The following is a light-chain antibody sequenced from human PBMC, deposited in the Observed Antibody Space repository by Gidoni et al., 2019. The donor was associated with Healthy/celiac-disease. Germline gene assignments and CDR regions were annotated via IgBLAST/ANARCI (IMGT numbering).Light chain of an antibody. Sequence: DIQLTQSPSFLSASVGDRVTITCRASQGISSYLAWYQQKPGKAPKLLIYAASTLQSGVPSSFSGSGSGIEFTLTISSLQPEDFATYYCQQLNSYPTFGPGTKVEIK. CDR3: QQLNSYPT. V-gene: IGKV1-9*01. J-gene: IGKJ3*01. CDR2: AAS. CDR1: QGISSY.